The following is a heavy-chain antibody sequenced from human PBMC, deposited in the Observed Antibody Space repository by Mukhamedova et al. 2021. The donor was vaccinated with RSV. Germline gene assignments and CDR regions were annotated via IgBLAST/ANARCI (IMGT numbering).Heavy chain of an antibody. V-gene: IGHV3-73*01. CDR3: TRRWELSQNYYCGMDV. Sequence: RSKANSYATAYAASVKGRFTISRDDSKNTAYLQMNSLKTEDTAVYYCTRRWELSQNYYCGMDVWGQGTTVTVSS. D-gene: IGHD1-26*01. CDR2: RSKANSYAT. J-gene: IGHJ6*02.